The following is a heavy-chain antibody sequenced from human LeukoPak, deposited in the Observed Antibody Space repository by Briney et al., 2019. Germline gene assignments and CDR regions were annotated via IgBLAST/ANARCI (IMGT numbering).Heavy chain of an antibody. CDR3: AGNFGVGPFDY. D-gene: IGHD3-3*01. CDR1: GFTFSSYW. CDR2: IKQDGSEK. Sequence: GGSLGLSRAASGFTFSSYWMSWVRQAPGKGLEWVANIKQDGSEKYYVDSVKGRFTISRDNAKNSLYLQMNSLRAEDTAVYYCAGNFGVGPFDYWGQGTLVTVSS. J-gene: IGHJ4*02. V-gene: IGHV3-7*01.